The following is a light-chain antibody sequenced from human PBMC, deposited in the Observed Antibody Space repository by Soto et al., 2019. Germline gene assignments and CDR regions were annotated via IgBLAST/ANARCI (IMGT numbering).Light chain of an antibody. J-gene: IGKJ1*01. CDR1: QSVSSN. CDR2: GAS. Sequence: EIVMTPSPATLSVSPGERVTLSCRTSQSVSSNLAWYQQIPGQAPRLLIYGASTRATGIPARFSGSGSGTEFTLTISSLQSEDFAVYYCQQYNNWPRTFGQGTKVEIK. V-gene: IGKV3-15*01. CDR3: QQYNNWPRT.